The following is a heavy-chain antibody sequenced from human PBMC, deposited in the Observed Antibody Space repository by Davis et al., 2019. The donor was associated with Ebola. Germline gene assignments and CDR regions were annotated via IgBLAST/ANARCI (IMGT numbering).Heavy chain of an antibody. J-gene: IGHJ2*01. CDR1: GASISSAISSGGYF. CDR3: ARADYSGSYYDWYFDL. D-gene: IGHD1-26*01. CDR2: ISNSRST. Sequence: PSETLSLTCTVSGASISSAISSGGYFWSWIRQHPEKGLEWIGYISNSRSTSYNPSLQSRVTVSVDTSKNQFSLKLNYVTAADTAVYYWARADYSGSYYDWYFDLWGRGTLVTVSS. V-gene: IGHV4-31*03.